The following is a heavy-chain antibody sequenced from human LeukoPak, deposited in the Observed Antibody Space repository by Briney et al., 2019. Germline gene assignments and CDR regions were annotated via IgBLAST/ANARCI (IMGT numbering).Heavy chain of an antibody. J-gene: IGHJ6*02. Sequence: PGGSLRLSCAASGFTFRLYAMTWVRQAPGKGLEWVSSVSGSDGLTYYADSMNGRFTISRDNSKNTLYLQMNSLRAEDTAVYYCAKKAGRDTYYYYGMDVWGQGTTVTVSS. CDR3: AKKAGRDTYYYYGMDV. CDR1: GFTFRLYA. CDR2: VSGSDGLT. V-gene: IGHV3-23*01.